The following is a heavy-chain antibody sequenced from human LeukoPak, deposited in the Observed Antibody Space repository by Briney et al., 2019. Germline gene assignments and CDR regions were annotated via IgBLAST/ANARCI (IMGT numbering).Heavy chain of an antibody. CDR3: ATREILDFCDY. CDR1: GLTFSRYW. V-gene: IGHV3-74*01. Sequence: PAETLTLTCAVSGLTFSRYWLHWVRQAQGQGLVLVSRINSDESSTSYEDSVKGRFTIFRVNAKKTQYLLMLSLRAADTAVSYFATREILDFCDYWGQRTLVSVSS. CDR2: INSDESST. J-gene: IGHJ4*02. D-gene: IGHD1-26*01.